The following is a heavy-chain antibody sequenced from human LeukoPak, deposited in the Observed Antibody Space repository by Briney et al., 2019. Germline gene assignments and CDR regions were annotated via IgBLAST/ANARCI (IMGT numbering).Heavy chain of an antibody. V-gene: IGHV1-69*01. CDR2: IIPIFGTA. D-gene: IGHD3-16*02. Sequence: GSSVKVSCKASGGTFSSYAISWVRQAPGQGLEWMGGIIPIFGTANYAQKFQGRVTITADESTSTAYMELSSLRSEDTAVCYCARVSMITFGGVIVQYYFDYWGQGTLVTVSS. J-gene: IGHJ4*02. CDR1: GGTFSSYA. CDR3: ARVSMITFGGVIVQYYFDY.